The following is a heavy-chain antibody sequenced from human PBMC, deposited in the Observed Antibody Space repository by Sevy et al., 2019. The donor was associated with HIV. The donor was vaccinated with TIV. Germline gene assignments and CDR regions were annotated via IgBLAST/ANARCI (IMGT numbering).Heavy chain of an antibody. V-gene: IGHV3-23*01. CDR3: AKGRRDGYNYPYFDY. Sequence: LSLTCAASGFTFNNYAMTWVRQTPGKGLEWVSTIIGGGVSTYYADSAKGRFTISRDNSKNTLYLQMNSLRAGDTDIYFCAKGRRDGYNYPYFDYWGQGTVVTVSS. J-gene: IGHJ4*02. CDR1: GFTFNNYA. D-gene: IGHD5-12*01. CDR2: IIGGGVST.